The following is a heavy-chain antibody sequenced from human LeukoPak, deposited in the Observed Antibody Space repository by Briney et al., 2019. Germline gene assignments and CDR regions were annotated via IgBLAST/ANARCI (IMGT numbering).Heavy chain of an antibody. CDR2: VKGDGSST. V-gene: IGHV3-74*01. CDR1: GFTFSDYW. J-gene: IGHJ6*02. D-gene: IGHD3-10*01. CDR3: ARSRRFAMDV. Sequence: PGGSLRLSCAASGFTFSDYWMHWVRQAPGKGLVWVSSVKGDGSSTTYADSVKGRFTISRDNAKNTLSLQMDSLRAEDTAVYYCARSRRFAMDVWGQGTTVTVSS.